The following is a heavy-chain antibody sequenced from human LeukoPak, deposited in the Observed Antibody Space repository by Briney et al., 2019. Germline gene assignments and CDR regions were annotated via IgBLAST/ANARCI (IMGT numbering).Heavy chain of an antibody. CDR2: IWYDGSKK. J-gene: IGHJ4*02. CDR1: GFTFSTYV. CDR3: AREMNYGDYFDY. D-gene: IGHD4-17*01. Sequence: PGGSLRLSCAASGFTFSTYVMHWVRQAPGKGLEWVAVIWYDGSKKDYADSVKGRFTISRDNSKNTLYLQMNSLSAEDTAVYYCAREMNYGDYFDYWGQGTLVTVSS. V-gene: IGHV3-33*01.